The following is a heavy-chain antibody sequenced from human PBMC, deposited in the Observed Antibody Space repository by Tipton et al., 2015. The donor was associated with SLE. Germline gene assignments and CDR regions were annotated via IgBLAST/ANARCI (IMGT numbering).Heavy chain of an antibody. D-gene: IGHD3-16*01. Sequence: TLSLTCTVSGGSISSDNYYWSWIRQPAGKGLEWIGHIYTSGSTNCNPPLKSRVTISLDTSKNQFSLKLTSVTAADTAVYYCARDLGDYWGRGALVTVSS. V-gene: IGHV4-61*09. CDR1: GGSISSDNYY. CDR3: ARDLGDY. CDR2: IYTSGST. J-gene: IGHJ4*02.